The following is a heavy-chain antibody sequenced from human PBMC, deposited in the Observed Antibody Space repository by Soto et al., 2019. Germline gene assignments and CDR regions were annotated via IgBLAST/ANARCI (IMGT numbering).Heavy chain of an antibody. CDR2: IYPGDSDT. CDR3: ARHSYDFWSGYYGYYYYYMDV. Sequence: GESLKISCKGSGYSFTSYWIGWVRQMPGKGLEWMGIIYPGDSDTRYSPSFQGQVTISADKSISTAYLQWSSLKASDTAMYYCARHSYDFWSGYYGYYYYYMDVWGKGTTVTVSS. CDR1: GYSFTSYW. D-gene: IGHD3-3*01. V-gene: IGHV5-51*01. J-gene: IGHJ6*03.